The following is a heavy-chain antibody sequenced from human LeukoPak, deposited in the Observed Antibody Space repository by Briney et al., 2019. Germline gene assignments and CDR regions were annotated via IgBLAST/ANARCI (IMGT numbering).Heavy chain of an antibody. V-gene: IGHV3-21*01. Sequence: GGSLRLSCAASGFTFSSYSMNWVRQAPGKGLEWVSSISSSSYIYYADSVKGRFTISRDNAKNSLYLQMNSLRAEDTAVYYCAREWDSLWFGELRDPWGQGTLVTVSS. CDR3: AREWDSLWFGELRDP. CDR1: GFTFSSYS. J-gene: IGHJ5*02. D-gene: IGHD3-10*01. CDR2: ISSSSYI.